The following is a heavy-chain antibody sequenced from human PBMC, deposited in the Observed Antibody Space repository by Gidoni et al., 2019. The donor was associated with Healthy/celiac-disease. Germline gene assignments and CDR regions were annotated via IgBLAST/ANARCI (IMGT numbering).Heavy chain of an antibody. J-gene: IGHJ1*01. CDR1: GGSISSSSYY. CDR2: IYYSGST. D-gene: IGHD3-22*01. CDR3: AISGYREYFQH. Sequence: QLQLQESGPGLVKPSATLSLTCTVSGGSISSSSYYWGWIRQPPGKGLEWIGSIYYSGSTYYNPSLMSRVTISVDTSKNQFSLKLSSVTAADTAVYYCAISGYREYFQHWGQGTLVTVSS. V-gene: IGHV4-39*01.